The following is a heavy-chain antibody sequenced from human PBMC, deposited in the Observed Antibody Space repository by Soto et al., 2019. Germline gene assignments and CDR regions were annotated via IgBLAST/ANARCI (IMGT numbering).Heavy chain of an antibody. J-gene: IGHJ4*02. CDR1: GGSISSGGYY. CDR3: ASLDHYDISGIMGPDY. D-gene: IGHD3-22*01. Sequence: SETLSLTCTVSGGSISSGGYYWSWIRQHPGKGLEWIGYIYYSGSTYYNPSLKTRVTISADTSKNRFSLKLNSVTASDTAVYYCASLDHYDISGIMGPDYWGQGTLVTVSS. CDR2: IYYSGST. V-gene: IGHV4-31*03.